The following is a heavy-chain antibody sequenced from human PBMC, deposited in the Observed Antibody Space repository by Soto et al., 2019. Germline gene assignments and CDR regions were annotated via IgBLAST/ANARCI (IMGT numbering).Heavy chain of an antibody. CDR3: AGGIAARPLGY. J-gene: IGHJ4*02. V-gene: IGHV4-30-2*01. D-gene: IGHD6-6*01. CDR1: GGSISSGGYS. CDR2: IYHSGST. Sequence: SETLSLTCAVSGGSISSGGYSWSWIRQPPGKGLEWIGYIYHSGSTYYNPSLKSRVTISVDRSKNQFSLKLSSVTAAGTAVYYCAGGIAARPLGYWGQGTLVTVSS.